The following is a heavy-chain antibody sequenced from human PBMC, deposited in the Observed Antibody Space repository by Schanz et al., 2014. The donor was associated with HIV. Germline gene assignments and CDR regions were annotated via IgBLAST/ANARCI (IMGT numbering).Heavy chain of an antibody. Sequence: QVQLVESGGGVVQPGRSLRLSCAGSGLTFSSYGMHWVRQAPGKGLEWVAVISYDGSNKYYADSVKGRFTISRDNSKNTPYLQMNSLRAEDTAVYYCYGDESGYWGQGTLVTVSS. J-gene: IGHJ4*02. V-gene: IGHV3-30*03. CDR1: GLTFSSYG. CDR3: YGDESGY. CDR2: ISYDGSNK. D-gene: IGHD4-17*01.